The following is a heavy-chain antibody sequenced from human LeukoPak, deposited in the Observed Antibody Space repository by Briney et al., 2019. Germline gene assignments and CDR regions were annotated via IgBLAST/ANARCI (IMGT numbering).Heavy chain of an antibody. CDR1: GFIFSNAW. V-gene: IGHV3-53*01. CDR2: IYSGGST. J-gene: IGHJ5*02. CDR3: ARTAGGFDP. Sequence: GGSLRLSCAGSGFIFSNAWMNWVRQAPGKGLEWVSVIYSGGSTYYADSVKGRFTISRDNSKNTLYLQMNSLRAEDTAVYYCARTAGGFDPWGQGTLVTVSS. D-gene: IGHD3-16*01.